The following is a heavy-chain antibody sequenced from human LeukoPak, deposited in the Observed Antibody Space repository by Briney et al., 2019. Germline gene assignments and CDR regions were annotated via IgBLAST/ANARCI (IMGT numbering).Heavy chain of an antibody. CDR1: GGSISSSSYY. D-gene: IGHD5-24*01. CDR3: ARDIDGYNALDY. V-gene: IGHV4-39*02. CDR2: IYYSGST. J-gene: IGHJ4*02. Sequence: SETLSLTCTVSGGSISSSSYYWGWIRQPPVKGLEWIGSIYYSGSTYYNPSLKSRVTISVDTSKNQFSLKLTSVTAADTAVYYCARDIDGYNALDYWGQGTLVTVSS.